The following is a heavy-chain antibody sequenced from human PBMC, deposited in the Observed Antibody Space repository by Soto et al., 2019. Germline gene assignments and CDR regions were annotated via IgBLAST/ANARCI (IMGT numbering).Heavy chain of an antibody. V-gene: IGHV3-30-3*01. CDR3: ARDRRAFYDFWSGYYRQAIVSRDYYGMDV. CDR2: ISYDGSNK. J-gene: IGHJ6*02. D-gene: IGHD3-3*01. Sequence: PGGSLILSCAASGFTFSSYAMHWVRQAPGKGLEWVAVISYDGSNKYYADSVKGRFTISRDNSKNTLYLQMNSLRAEDTAVYYCARDRRAFYDFWSGYYRQAIVSRDYYGMDVWGQGTTVTVSS. CDR1: GFTFSSYA.